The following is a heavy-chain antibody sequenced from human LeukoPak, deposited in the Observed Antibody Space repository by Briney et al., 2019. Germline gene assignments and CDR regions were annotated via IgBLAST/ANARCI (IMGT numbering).Heavy chain of an antibody. CDR3: ARWDSYTSLDF. D-gene: IGHD5-18*01. V-gene: IGHV4-59*01. CDR1: GGPISSYY. J-gene: IGHJ4*02. CDR2: IDDSGST. Sequence: SETLSLTCTVSGGPISSYYWSWIRQPPGKGLEWIGYIDDSGSTNFNPSLKSRVTISVDTSKNQFSLWLSSVTAADTAVYYCARWDSYTSLDFWGQGTLVTVSS.